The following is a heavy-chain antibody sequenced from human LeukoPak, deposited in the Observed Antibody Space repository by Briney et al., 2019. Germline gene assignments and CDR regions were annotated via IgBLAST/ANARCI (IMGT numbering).Heavy chain of an antibody. CDR3: ARVSGLVREPNRGHAFDI. CDR2: ISSSSSYI. D-gene: IGHD6-6*01. CDR1: GFTFSSYS. V-gene: IGHV3-21*01. J-gene: IGHJ3*02. Sequence: PGGSLSLSCAASGFTFSSYSMNWVRQAPGKGLEWVSSISSSSSYIYYADSVKGRFTISRDNAKNSLYLQMNSLRAEDTAVYYCARVSGLVREPNRGHAFDIWGQGTMVTVSS.